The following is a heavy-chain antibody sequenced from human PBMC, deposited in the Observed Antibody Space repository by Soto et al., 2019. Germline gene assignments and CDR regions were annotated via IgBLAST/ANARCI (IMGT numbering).Heavy chain of an antibody. V-gene: IGHV4-39*07. J-gene: IGHJ3*02. D-gene: IGHD2-15*01. Sequence: PSETLSLTCTVSGGSISSSSYYWGWIRQPPGKGLEWIGSIYYSGSTYYNPSLKSRVTISVDTSKNQFSLKLSSVTAADTAVHYCARVSTYCSGGSCYFDAFDIWGQGTMVTVSS. CDR2: IYYSGST. CDR1: GGSISSSSYY. CDR3: ARVSTYCSGGSCYFDAFDI.